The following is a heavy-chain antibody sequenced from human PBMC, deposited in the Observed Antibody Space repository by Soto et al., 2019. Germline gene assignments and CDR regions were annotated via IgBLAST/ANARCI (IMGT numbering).Heavy chain of an antibody. J-gene: IGHJ4*02. V-gene: IGHV4-59*08. Sequence: SETLSLTCTVSGGSISSHYWTWIRQPPGKGLEWIGHIYYSGNTNYNPSLKSRVTISVDTSKNQFSLKLSSVTAADTAVYYCARQMGTTVTTRVFDYWGQGTLVTVSS. D-gene: IGHD4-17*01. CDR3: ARQMGTTVTTRVFDY. CDR2: IYYSGNT. CDR1: GGSISSHY.